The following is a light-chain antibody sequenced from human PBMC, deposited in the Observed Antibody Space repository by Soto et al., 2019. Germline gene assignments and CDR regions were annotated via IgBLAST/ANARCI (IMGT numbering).Light chain of an antibody. J-gene: IGKJ5*01. V-gene: IGKV3-20*01. CDR1: QSVSSGS. CDR3: QQYGRSPST. Sequence: IVLTQSPGTLSLSPGERATLSCRASQSVSSGSLPWYQQKTGHAPRLLIYAASSRATGIPDRFSGSGSGTDFTLTISRVEPEDFAVYYCQQYGRSPSTFGQGTRLEIK. CDR2: AAS.